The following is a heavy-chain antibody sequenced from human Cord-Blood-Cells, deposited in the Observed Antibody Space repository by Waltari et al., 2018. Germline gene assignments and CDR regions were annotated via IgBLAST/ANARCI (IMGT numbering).Heavy chain of an antibody. Sequence: EVQLVESGGGLVKPGGSLRLSGAASGFTFSSYSMNWVRQAPGKGLEWVSSISSSNSYIYYADSVKGRFTISRDNAKNSLYLQMNSLRAEDTAVYYCARGFPSGGDYWGQGTLVTVSS. D-gene: IGHD3-10*01. V-gene: IGHV3-21*01. CDR2: ISSSNSYI. CDR3: ARGFPSGGDY. J-gene: IGHJ4*02. CDR1: GFTFSSYS.